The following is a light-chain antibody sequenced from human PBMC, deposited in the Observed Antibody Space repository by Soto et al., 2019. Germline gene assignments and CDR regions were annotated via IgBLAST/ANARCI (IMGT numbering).Light chain of an antibody. V-gene: IGLV2-14*03. J-gene: IGLJ1*01. CDR3: SSHTTITTRV. CDR2: EVS. CDR1: SSDVGAYDF. Sequence: QSALTQPASVSGSPGQSIAISCTGTSSDVGAYDFVSWYQQHPDKAPKLLIYEVSNRPSGVSDRFSGSKSVNTATLTISGLQAEDEADYYCSSHTTITTRVFGTGTKVTVL.